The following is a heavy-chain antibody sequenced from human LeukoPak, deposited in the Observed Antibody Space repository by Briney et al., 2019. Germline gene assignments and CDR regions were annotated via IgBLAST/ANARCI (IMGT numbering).Heavy chain of an antibody. CDR2: IYHSGST. Sequence: PSGTLSLTCAVSGGSISSSNWWSWVRQPPGKGLEWIGYIYHSGSTYYNPSLKSRVTISVDRSKNQFSLKLSSVTAADTAVYYCARDRTDYYDSSGYFDYWGQGTLVTVSS. CDR1: GGSISSSNW. D-gene: IGHD3-22*01. J-gene: IGHJ4*02. V-gene: IGHV4-4*02. CDR3: ARDRTDYYDSSGYFDY.